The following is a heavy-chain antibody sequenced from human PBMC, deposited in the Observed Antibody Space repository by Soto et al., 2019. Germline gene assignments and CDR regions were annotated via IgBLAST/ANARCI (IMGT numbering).Heavy chain of an antibody. V-gene: IGHV4-39*01. J-gene: IGHJ5*02. CDR1: GGSISSSSYY. D-gene: IGHD3-10*01. CDR3: ARRLVLRAGMNWFDP. Sequence: SETLSLTCTVSGGSISSSSYYWGWIRQPPGKGLEWIGSIYYSGSTYYNPSLKSRVTISVDTSKNQFSLKLSSVTAADTAVYYCARRLVLRAGMNWFDPWGQGTLVTVSS. CDR2: IYYSGST.